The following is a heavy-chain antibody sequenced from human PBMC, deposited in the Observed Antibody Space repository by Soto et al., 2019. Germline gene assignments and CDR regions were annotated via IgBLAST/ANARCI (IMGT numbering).Heavy chain of an antibody. V-gene: IGHV4-34*01. CDR1: GGSFSGYY. CDR2: INHSGST. Sequence: SETLSLTCAVYGGSFSGYYWSWIRQPPGKGLEWIGEINHSGSTNYNPSLKSRVTISVDTSKNQFSLKLSSVTAADTAVYYCARRHRGYSYVNWFDPWGQGALVTVSS. CDR3: ARRHRGYSYVNWFDP. J-gene: IGHJ5*02. D-gene: IGHD5-18*01.